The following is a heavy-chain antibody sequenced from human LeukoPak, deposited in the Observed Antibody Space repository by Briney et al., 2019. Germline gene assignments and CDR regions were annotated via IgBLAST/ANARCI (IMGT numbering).Heavy chain of an antibody. Sequence: SETLSLTCTVSGGSISSYYWSWIRQPPGKGLEWIGYIYYSGSTNYNPSLKSRVTISVDTSKNQFSLKLSSVTAADTAVYYCARPFYGSGSYYIDYWGQGTLVTVSS. CDR3: ARPFYGSGSYYIDY. D-gene: IGHD3-10*01. CDR2: IYYSGST. V-gene: IGHV4-59*12. J-gene: IGHJ4*02. CDR1: GGSISSYY.